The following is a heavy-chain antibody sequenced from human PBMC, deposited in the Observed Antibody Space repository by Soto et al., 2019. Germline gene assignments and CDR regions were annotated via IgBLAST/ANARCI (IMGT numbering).Heavy chain of an antibody. D-gene: IGHD1-26*01. CDR3: ARVGGPRILYGMDV. CDR2: IHYSGST. Sequence: QVQLQESGPGLVRPSQTLSLTCTVSGGYISSGDYYWSWIRQPPGKGLEWIGYIHYSGSTYYNPSLKSRVTISVDTSKNQFSLKLSSVTAADTAVYYCARVGGPRILYGMDVWGQGTTVTVSS. V-gene: IGHV4-30-4*01. J-gene: IGHJ6*02. CDR1: GGYISSGDYY.